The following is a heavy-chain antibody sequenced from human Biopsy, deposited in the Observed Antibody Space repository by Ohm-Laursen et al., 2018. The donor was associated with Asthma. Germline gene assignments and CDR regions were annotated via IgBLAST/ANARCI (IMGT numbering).Heavy chain of an antibody. CDR3: ARIPRRSGSYFVDY. CDR1: GDSITSGGCC. CDR2: IHHSGTS. V-gene: IGHV4-31*03. D-gene: IGHD3-22*01. J-gene: IGHJ4*02. Sequence: SQTPSLTCTVSGDSITSGGCCWNWIRQHPGKGLEWIGYIHHSGTSYFNPSLKSRVSFSRDTSKNQFSLRLSSVTAADPAMYYCARIPRRSGSYFVDYWGQGTLVTASS.